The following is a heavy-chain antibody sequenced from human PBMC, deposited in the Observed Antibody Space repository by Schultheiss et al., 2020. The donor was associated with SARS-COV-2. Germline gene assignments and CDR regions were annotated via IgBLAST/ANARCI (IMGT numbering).Heavy chain of an antibody. CDR3: ARGIQRYCSSTKCYGGYMDV. Sequence: ASVKVSCKASGGTFSSYAISWVRQAPGQGLEWMGWINPNSGGTNYAQKFQGRVTMTRDTSISTAYMELSRLRSDDTAVYYCARGIQRYCSSTKCYGGYMDVWGKGTTVTVSS. CDR2: INPNSGGT. D-gene: IGHD2-2*01. CDR1: GGTFSSYA. V-gene: IGHV1-2*02. J-gene: IGHJ6*03.